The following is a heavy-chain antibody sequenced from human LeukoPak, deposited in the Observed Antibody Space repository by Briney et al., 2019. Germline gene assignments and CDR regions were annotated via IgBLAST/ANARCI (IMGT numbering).Heavy chain of an antibody. CDR2: ISSSSSYI. J-gene: IGHJ6*03. D-gene: IGHD3-10*01. CDR3: ARDLYGLLYHYYMDV. Sequence: GGSLRLSCAAAGFTFSSYSMNWVRQAPGKGLEWVSSISSSSSYIYYADSVKGRFTISRDNAKNSLYLQMNSLRAEDTAVYYCARDLYGLLYHYYMDVWGKGTTVTISS. CDR1: GFTFSSYS. V-gene: IGHV3-21*01.